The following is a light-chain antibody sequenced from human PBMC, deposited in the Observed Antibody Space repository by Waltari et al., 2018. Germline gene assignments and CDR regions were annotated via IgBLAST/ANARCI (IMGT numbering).Light chain of an antibody. CDR3: ATWDASLTGWV. V-gene: IGLV1-44*01. CDR2: SNK. Sequence: QSVLTQPPSASGTPGQRVTISCSGSSSNIGRNPVNWYQQLPGTAPKLLIHSNKQRPSGVPDRCSVSKSGTSASLAISGLQSEDEADYYCATWDASLTGWVFGGGTKLTVL. J-gene: IGLJ2*01. CDR1: SSNIGRNP.